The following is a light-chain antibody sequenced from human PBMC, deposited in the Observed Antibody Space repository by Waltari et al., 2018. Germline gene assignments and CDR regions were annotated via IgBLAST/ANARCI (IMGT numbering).Light chain of an antibody. CDR2: LNT. CDR3: QSYDSSLTAWV. Sequence: QSVLTQPPSVSGAPGQTVTISCTGSSSNLGANYDVHWYQQLPGTVPKLLIYLNTNRPPGGPDRISASRAGTSASLAIAGLQAEDEADYYCQSYDSSLTAWVFGGGTKLTVL. V-gene: IGLV1-40*01. J-gene: IGLJ3*02. CDR1: SSNLGANYD.